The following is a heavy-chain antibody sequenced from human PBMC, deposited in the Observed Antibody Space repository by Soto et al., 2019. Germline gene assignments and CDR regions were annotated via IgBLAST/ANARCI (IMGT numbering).Heavy chain of an antibody. D-gene: IGHD2-15*01. V-gene: IGHV1-3*01. CDR3: ARDRVVVVAATRANWFDP. CDR2: INAGNGNT. J-gene: IGHJ5*02. Sequence: SVKVSCKASGYTFTSYAMHWVRQAPGQRLEWMGWINAGNGNTKYSQKFQGRVTITRDTSASTAYMELSSLRSEDTAVYYCARDRVVVVAATRANWFDPWGQGTLVTVSS. CDR1: GYTFTSYA.